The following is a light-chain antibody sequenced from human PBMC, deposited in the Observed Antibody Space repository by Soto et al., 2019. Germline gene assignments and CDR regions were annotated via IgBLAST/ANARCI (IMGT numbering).Light chain of an antibody. CDR3: QQYDSSPLT. J-gene: IGKJ4*01. Sequence: EMVLTQSPGTLSLSPGERATLSCRASQSVSSSSLAWYQQKPGQAPRLLIYGASSRATGIPDRFSGSGSGTDFTLTISRLEPEDFAVYYCQQYDSSPLTFGGGTKVEIK. CDR1: QSVSSSS. V-gene: IGKV3-20*01. CDR2: GAS.